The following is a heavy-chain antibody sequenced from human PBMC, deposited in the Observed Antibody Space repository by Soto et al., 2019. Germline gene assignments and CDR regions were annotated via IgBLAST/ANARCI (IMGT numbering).Heavy chain of an antibody. Sequence: GGSLRLSCAASGFTFSSYSMNWVRQAPGKGLEWVSSISSSSSYIYYADSVKGRFTISRDNAKNSLYLQMNSLRAEDTAVYYCARLSDDYSNYINDYWGQGTLVTVSS. CDR1: GFTFSSYS. CDR2: ISSSSSYI. D-gene: IGHD4-4*01. J-gene: IGHJ4*02. CDR3: ARLSDDYSNYINDY. V-gene: IGHV3-21*01.